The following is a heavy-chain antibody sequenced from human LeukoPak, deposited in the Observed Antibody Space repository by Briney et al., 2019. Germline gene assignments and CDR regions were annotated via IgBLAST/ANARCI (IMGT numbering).Heavy chain of an antibody. V-gene: IGHV4-61*02. D-gene: IGHD3-3*01. Sequence: SETLSLTCTVSGGSISSGSYYWGWIRQPAGKGLEWIGRIYTSGSTNYNPSLKSRVTISVDTSKNQFCLKLSSVNAADTAVYYCARDSLPPEYDFWSGYFGYFDYWGQGTLVTVSS. CDR1: GGSISSGSYY. CDR2: IYTSGST. CDR3: ARDSLPPEYDFWSGYFGYFDY. J-gene: IGHJ4*02.